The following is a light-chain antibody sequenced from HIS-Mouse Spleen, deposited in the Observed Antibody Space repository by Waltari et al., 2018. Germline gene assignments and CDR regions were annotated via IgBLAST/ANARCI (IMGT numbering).Light chain of an antibody. CDR2: EDS. Sequence: SYELTQPPSVSVSPGQTARITCSGDALPKKYAYWYQQKSGQAPVLVIYEDSKRPSGIPERFSGSSSGTMATLTISGAQVEDGADYCYSTDSSGNHRVFGGGTKLTVL. CDR3: YSTDSSGNHRV. CDR1: ALPKKY. J-gene: IGLJ2*01. V-gene: IGLV3-10*01.